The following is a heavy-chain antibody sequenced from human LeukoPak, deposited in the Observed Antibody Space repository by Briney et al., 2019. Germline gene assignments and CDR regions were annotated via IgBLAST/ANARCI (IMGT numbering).Heavy chain of an antibody. D-gene: IGHD5-18*01. Sequence: ASVKVSCKASGYTFTDYYLHWVRQAPGQGLEWMGWINPNNGGTNYAQKFQGRVTMTRDTSISTAYMELSRLRSDDTAVYYCARYSYGAPNDAFDIWGQGTMVTVSS. J-gene: IGHJ3*02. CDR1: GYTFTDYY. CDR2: INPNNGGT. CDR3: ARYSYGAPNDAFDI. V-gene: IGHV1-2*02.